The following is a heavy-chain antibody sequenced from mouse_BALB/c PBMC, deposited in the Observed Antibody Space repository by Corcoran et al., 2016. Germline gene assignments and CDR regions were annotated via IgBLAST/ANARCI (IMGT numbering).Heavy chain of an antibody. CDR1: GYSFTGYY. J-gene: IGHJ4*01. V-gene: IGHV1-19*01. D-gene: IGHD2-1*01. CDR2: INPYNGAT. Sequence: EALLQQSGPVRVKPGASWKISCTASGYSFTGYYKHWVEQSHVKSIEWIGRINPYNGATSYNQNFKDKASLNVDKSSSTAYMELHSLTSEDSAIYYCARSLYGNGAMDYWGQGTSVTVSS. CDR3: ARSLYGNGAMDY.